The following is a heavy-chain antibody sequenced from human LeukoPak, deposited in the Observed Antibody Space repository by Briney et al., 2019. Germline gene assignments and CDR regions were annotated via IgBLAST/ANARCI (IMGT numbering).Heavy chain of an antibody. Sequence: GESLKISCKGSGYSFTTYWIGWVRQMPGKGLEWMGIIYPGDSDTRYSPSFQGQVTISADKSISTAYLQWSSLKASDTAMYYCARHRVGVPAAPGLYFDYWGQGTLVTVSS. CDR3: ARHRVGVPAAPGLYFDY. CDR1: GYSFTTYW. V-gene: IGHV5-51*01. CDR2: IYPGDSDT. J-gene: IGHJ4*02. D-gene: IGHD2-2*01.